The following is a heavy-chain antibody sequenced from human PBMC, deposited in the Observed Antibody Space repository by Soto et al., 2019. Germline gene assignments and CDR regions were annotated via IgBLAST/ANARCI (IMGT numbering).Heavy chain of an antibody. J-gene: IGHJ5*02. CDR3: ARDMTIFGVVISPVMFDP. CDR1: GFTFSSYS. V-gene: IGHV3-21*01. D-gene: IGHD3-3*01. Sequence: GALRLSCAAPGFTFSSYSMNWVRQAPGKGLEWVSSISSSSSYIYYADSVKGRFTISRDNAKNSLYLQMNSLRAEDTAVYYCARDMTIFGVVISPVMFDPWGQGTLVTVSS. CDR2: ISSSSSYI.